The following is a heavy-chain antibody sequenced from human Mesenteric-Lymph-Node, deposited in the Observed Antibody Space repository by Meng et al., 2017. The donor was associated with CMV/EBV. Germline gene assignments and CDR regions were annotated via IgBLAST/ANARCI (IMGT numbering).Heavy chain of an antibody. V-gene: IGHV3-23*01. CDR2: ISGGGGDT. CDR1: GFMFNNYA. CDR3: ARVLREFYDHWTGTDYGMDV. Sequence: GGSLRLSCAASGFMFNNYAMSWVRQAPGKGLEWVSAISGGGGDTYYADSVRGRFTISRDNSKNTLYLQMNSLRAEDTAVYYCARVLREFYDHWTGTDYGMDVWGQGTTVTVSS. D-gene: IGHD3-3*01. J-gene: IGHJ6*02.